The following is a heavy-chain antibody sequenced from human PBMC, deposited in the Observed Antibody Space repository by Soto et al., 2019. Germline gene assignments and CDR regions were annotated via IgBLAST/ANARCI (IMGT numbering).Heavy chain of an antibody. CDR1: GGSISSGGYY. V-gene: IGHV4-31*03. CDR3: ARDQRSWYNWFDP. CDR2: IYYSGST. D-gene: IGHD6-13*01. J-gene: IGHJ5*02. Sequence: QVQLQEAGPGLVKPSQTLSLTCTVSGGSISSGGYYWSWIRQHPGKGLEWIGYIYYSGSTYYNPSLKSRVTISVDTSKNPFSLKLSSVTAAVTAVYYCARDQRSWYNWFDPWGQGTLVTVSS.